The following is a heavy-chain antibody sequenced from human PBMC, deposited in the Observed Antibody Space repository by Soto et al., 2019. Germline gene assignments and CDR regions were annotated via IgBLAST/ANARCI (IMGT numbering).Heavy chain of an antibody. J-gene: IGHJ4*02. CDR1: GYIFTNYP. CDR3: ASNAFDY. V-gene: IGHV1-3*04. CDR2: INTGNGTT. Sequence: QVQFLQSGAEVKKPGASVIVSCKTSGYIFTNYPIHWVRQAPGRGLEWVAWINTGNGTTRYSPKLQGRVSLRTDTSASTAYLELTRLRFEDTAVYYSASNAFDYWGQGTLVAVSP.